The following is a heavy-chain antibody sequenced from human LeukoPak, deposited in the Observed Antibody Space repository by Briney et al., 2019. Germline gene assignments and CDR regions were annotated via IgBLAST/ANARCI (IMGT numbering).Heavy chain of an antibody. CDR1: SDSMNSHTHY. V-gene: IGHV4-61*02. CDR3: ARAEGEIYRRSGSNNWFDP. D-gene: IGHD3-10*01. Sequence: SETLSLTCTVSSDSMNSHTHYWNWIRQPGGKGLEWIGRVSYTGSTNYNPSLTSRVTISTDTAKNQFSLRLSSVTAADTAVVYCARAEGEIYRRSGSNNWFDPWGQGTLVTVSS. J-gene: IGHJ5*02. CDR2: VSYTGST.